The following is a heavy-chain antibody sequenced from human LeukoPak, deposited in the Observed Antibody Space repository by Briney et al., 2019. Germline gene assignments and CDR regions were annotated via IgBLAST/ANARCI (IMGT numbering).Heavy chain of an antibody. CDR2: IAYDGSNY. CDR1: GFTFSSYG. Sequence: GRSLRLSCEASGFTFSSYGMHWVRQAPGKGLEWVAVIAYDGSNYYYADSVEGRFTISRDNSKNTLYLQMNSLRAEDTAVYYCTKDGYDSSGYYLGDSWGQGTLVTVSS. D-gene: IGHD3-22*01. V-gene: IGHV3-30*18. CDR3: TKDGYDSSGYYLGDS. J-gene: IGHJ4*02.